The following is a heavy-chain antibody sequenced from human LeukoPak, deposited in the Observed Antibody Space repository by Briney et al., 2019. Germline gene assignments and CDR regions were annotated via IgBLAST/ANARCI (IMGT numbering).Heavy chain of an antibody. D-gene: IGHD6-19*01. Sequence: SETLSLTCTVSGGSISHYFWSWIRQPPGKALEWIGYIYYSGSTNYNPSLKSRVTISVDPSKNQFSLKLNSVTAADTAVYYCAKTVAGYWYFDLWGRGTLVTVSS. CDR3: AKTVAGYWYFDL. V-gene: IGHV4-59*08. CDR1: GGSISHYF. J-gene: IGHJ2*01. CDR2: IYYSGST.